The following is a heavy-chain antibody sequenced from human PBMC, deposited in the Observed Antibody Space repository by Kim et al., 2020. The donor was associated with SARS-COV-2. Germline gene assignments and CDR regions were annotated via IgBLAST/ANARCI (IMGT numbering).Heavy chain of an antibody. CDR3: ARDGLVVVAATPDYYYYYGMDV. CDR2: ISSSSSYI. D-gene: IGHD2-15*01. V-gene: IGHV3-21*01. Sequence: GGSLRLSCAASGFTFSSYSMNWVRQAPGKGLEWVSSISSSSSYIYYADSVKGRFTISRDNAKNSLYLQMNSLRAEDTAVYYCARDGLVVVAATPDYYYYYGMDVWGQGTTVTVSS. CDR1: GFTFSSYS. J-gene: IGHJ6*02.